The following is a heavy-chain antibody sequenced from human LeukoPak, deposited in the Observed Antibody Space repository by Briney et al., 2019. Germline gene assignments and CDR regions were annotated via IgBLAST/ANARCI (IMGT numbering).Heavy chain of an antibody. D-gene: IGHD6-19*01. CDR2: ISGSGGST. J-gene: IGHJ4*02. V-gene: IGHV3-23*01. CDR3: AKGDRAVAGHNYFDY. Sequence: GGSLRLSCAASGFTFSSYAMHWVRQAPGKGLEWVSAISGSGGSTYYADSVKGRFTISRDNSKNTLYPQMNSLRAEDTAVYYCAKGDRAVAGHNYFDYWGQGTLVTVSS. CDR1: GFTFSSYA.